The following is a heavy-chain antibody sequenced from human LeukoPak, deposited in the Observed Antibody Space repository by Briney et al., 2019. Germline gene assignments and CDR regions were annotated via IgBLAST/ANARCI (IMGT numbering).Heavy chain of an antibody. J-gene: IGHJ4*02. CDR3: ARGGITMVRGVIRTEY. CDR2: ISAYNGNT. V-gene: IGHV1-18*01. Sequence: ASVKVSCKASGYTFTSYGISWVRQAPGQGLEWMGWISAYNGNTNYAQKLQGRVTMTTDTSTITAYMELRSLRSDDTAVYYCARGGITMVRGVIRTEYWGQGTLVTVSS. D-gene: IGHD3-10*01. CDR1: GYTFTSYG.